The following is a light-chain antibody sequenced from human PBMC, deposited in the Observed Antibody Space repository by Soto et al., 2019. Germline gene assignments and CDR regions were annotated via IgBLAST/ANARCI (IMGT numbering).Light chain of an antibody. J-gene: IGKJ1*01. V-gene: IGKV3D-20*02. CDR1: QSVSSSY. CDR3: QQRSNWPT. Sequence: EIVLTRSPGTLSVAPGEIATLSGRASQSVSSSYLAWYQQKPGLAPRLLIYDASSRATGIPARFSGSGSGTDFTLTISSLEPEDFAVYYCQQRSNWPTFGQGTKVDIK. CDR2: DAS.